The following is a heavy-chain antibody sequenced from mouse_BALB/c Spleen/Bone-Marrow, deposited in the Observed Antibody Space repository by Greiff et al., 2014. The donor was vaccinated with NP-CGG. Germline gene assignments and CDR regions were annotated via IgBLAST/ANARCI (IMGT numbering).Heavy chain of an antibody. CDR2: IRNKANGYTT. CDR3: ARDRGLTYFDY. V-gene: IGHV7-3*02. Sequence: EVKLVESGGGLVQPGDSLRLSCATSGFTFTDYYMNWVRQPPGKALEWLGFIRNKANGYTTEYSASVKGRFTISRDNSQSILCLQMNTLRAEDSATYYCARDRGLTYFDYWGQGTTLTVSS. J-gene: IGHJ2*01. CDR1: GFTFTDYY. D-gene: IGHD2-4*01.